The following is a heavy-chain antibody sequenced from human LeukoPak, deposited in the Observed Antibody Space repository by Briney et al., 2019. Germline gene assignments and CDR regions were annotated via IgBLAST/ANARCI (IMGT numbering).Heavy chain of an antibody. CDR3: ARDLHSSSWYLLYMDV. Sequence: SVKVSCKASGGTFSSYAISWVRQAPGQGLEWMGGIIPIFGTANYAQKFQGRVTITADKSTSTAYMELSSLRSEDTAVYYCARDLHSSSWYLLYMDVWGKGTTVTVSS. D-gene: IGHD6-13*01. CDR2: IIPIFGTA. J-gene: IGHJ6*03. V-gene: IGHV1-69*06. CDR1: GGTFSSYA.